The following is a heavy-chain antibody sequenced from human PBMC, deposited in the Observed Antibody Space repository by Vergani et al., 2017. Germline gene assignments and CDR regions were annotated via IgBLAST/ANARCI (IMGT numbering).Heavy chain of an antibody. Sequence: QVQLVQSGAEVKKPGSSVKVCCKASGGTFSSYAISWVRQAPGQGLEWMGGIIPIFGTANYAQKFQGRVTITADESTSTAYMELSSLRSEDTAVYYCARDAVYGDYVGNWFDPWGQGTLVTVSS. D-gene: IGHD4-17*01. J-gene: IGHJ5*02. V-gene: IGHV1-69*01. CDR1: GGTFSSYA. CDR2: IIPIFGTA. CDR3: ARDAVYGDYVGNWFDP.